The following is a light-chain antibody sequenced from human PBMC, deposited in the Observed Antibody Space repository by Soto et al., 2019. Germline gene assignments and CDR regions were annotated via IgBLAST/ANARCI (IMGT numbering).Light chain of an antibody. V-gene: IGKV3-20*01. CDR2: GAS. CDR1: QIFSSDY. Sequence: EVVLTQSPGTLSLSPRERATLSCRASQIFSSDYLAWYQQKPGQAPRLLIYGASTRATHIPDRFSGSGSGTDFTLTISRLEPEDSAVYLCQQYGDSPSTFGQGTKLEIK. J-gene: IGKJ2*01. CDR3: QQYGDSPST.